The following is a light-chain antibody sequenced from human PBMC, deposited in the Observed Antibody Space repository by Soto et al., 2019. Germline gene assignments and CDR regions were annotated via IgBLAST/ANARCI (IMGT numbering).Light chain of an antibody. J-gene: IGKJ4*01. V-gene: IGKV3-15*01. CDR1: QGVSRK. Sequence: DIFMTQSPATLSVAPGERVTFSCRASQGVSRKLAWYQHKPGQAPRLLISGASTGATGIPARFSGSGSGTELSLTISSLQSEDCAIYYCQQYHTWPITFGGGTKV. CDR2: GAS. CDR3: QQYHTWPIT.